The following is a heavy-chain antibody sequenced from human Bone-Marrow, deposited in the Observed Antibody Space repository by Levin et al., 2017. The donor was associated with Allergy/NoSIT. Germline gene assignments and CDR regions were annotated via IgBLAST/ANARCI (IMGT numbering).Heavy chain of an antibody. D-gene: IGHD4-17*01. CDR2: IFSNDEK. V-gene: IGHV2-26*01. J-gene: IGHJ5*02. CDR3: ARIRLEDYGDLHWFDP. CDR1: GFSLSHTIMG. Sequence: SGPTLVKPPETLTLTCTVSGFSLSHTIMGVSWIRPPPGKALEWLANIFSNDEKSYTTSLKSRLTISKDTSKSQVVLAMTNMDPVDTATYYCARIRLEDYGDLHWFDPWGQGTLVTVSS.